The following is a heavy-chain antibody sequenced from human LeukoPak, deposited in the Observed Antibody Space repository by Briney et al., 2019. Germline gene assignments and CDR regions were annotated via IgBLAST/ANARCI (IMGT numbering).Heavy chain of an antibody. CDR3: AAGYCSSTSCPPKIHYGMDV. J-gene: IGHJ6*02. D-gene: IGHD2-2*01. V-gene: IGHV4-59*08. Sequence: SETLSLTCTVSGGSISSYYWSWIRQPPGKGLEWIGYIYYSGSTNYNPSLKSRVTISVDTSKNQFSLKLSSVTAADTAVYYCAAGYCSSTSCPPKIHYGMDVWGQGTTVTVSS. CDR2: IYYSGST. CDR1: GGSISSYY.